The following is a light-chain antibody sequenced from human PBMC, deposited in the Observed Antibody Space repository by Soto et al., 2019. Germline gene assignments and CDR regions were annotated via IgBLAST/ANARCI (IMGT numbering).Light chain of an antibody. J-gene: IGKJ5*01. V-gene: IGKV1-9*01. CDR2: EAS. CDR1: HDISTY. CDR3: QQLNTLPFT. Sequence: DIQMTQSPSTLSRSVGYRVTITCRASHDISTYLAWYQQKPGKAPKLMIYEASTLQSGVPSRFSGSGSGTEFTLTISGLLPEDFATYHCQQLNTLPFTFGQGTRLEIK.